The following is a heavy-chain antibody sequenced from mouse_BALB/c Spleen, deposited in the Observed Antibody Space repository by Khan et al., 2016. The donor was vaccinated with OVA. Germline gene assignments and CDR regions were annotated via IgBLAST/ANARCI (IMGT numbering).Heavy chain of an antibody. CDR1: GFTFSSYA. J-gene: IGHJ4*01. CDR2: ISSGGHYT. D-gene: IGHD2-2*01. V-gene: IGHV5-9-3*01. Sequence: EVELVESGGGLVKPGGSLKLSCSASGFTFSSYAMSWVRQTPEKRLELVATISSGGHYTFYPDSVKGRFTISRDNARNTLYLQMSSLRSEDTAMHYLARSLVDYHAMDYWGQGTSVTVSS. CDR3: ARSLVDYHAMDY.